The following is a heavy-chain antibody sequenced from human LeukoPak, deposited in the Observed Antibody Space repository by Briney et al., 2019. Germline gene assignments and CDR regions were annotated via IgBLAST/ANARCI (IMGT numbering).Heavy chain of an antibody. CDR3: ARELRLGGNWFDP. CDR1: VCTFPSYA. J-gene: IGHJ5*02. CDR2: IIPISGTT. D-gene: IGHD1-26*01. Sequence: SSVKVSCKTSVCTFPSYAITWVRQAPGQGLEWMGKIIPISGTTNYAQKFQGRDTFTADESTSTAYMEFSSLRSEDTALYHGARELRLGGNWFDPWGQGTLVTVSS. V-gene: IGHV1-69*13.